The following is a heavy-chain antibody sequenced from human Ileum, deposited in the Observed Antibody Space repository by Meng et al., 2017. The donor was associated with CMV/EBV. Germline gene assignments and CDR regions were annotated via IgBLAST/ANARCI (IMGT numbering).Heavy chain of an antibody. CDR3: AREEHTSGFAPTFDQ. J-gene: IGHJ4*02. CDR1: GFSFNTYV. D-gene: IGHD5-12*01. Sequence: CGFSFNTYVMHWVRQAPGKGLGDVSGLSFDGSKYDTESVKCRFTISRDDSENALYLQMNSLRTEDTGVYYCAREEHTSGFAPTFDQWGPGTLVTVSS. V-gene: IGHV3-30-3*01. CDR2: LSFDGSK.